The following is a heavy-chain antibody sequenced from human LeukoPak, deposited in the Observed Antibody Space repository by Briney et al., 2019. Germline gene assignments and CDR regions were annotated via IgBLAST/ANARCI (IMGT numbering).Heavy chain of an antibody. V-gene: IGHV4-59*01. J-gene: IGHJ3*02. D-gene: IGHD6-19*01. Sequence: SETLSLTCTVSGGSISSYYWSWIRQPPGKGLEWIGYIYYSGSTNYNPSLKSRVTISVDTSKNQFSLKLSSVTAADTAVYYCARETPDSSGWYRLPNALDIWGQGTMVTVSS. CDR2: IYYSGST. CDR3: ARETPDSSGWYRLPNALDI. CDR1: GGSISSYY.